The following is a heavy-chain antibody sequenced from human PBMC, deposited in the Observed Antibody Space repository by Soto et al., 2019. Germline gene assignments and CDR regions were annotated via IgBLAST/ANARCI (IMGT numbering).Heavy chain of an antibody. Sequence: GGSLRLSCAASGFTFSSYGMHWVRQAPGKGLEWVAVISYDGSNKYYADSVKGRFTISRDNSKNTLYLQMNSLRAEDTAVYYCANDYGDYEYYYYYMDVWGKGTTVTVSS. CDR1: GFTFSSYG. J-gene: IGHJ6*03. CDR3: ANDYGDYEYYYYYMDV. CDR2: ISYDGSNK. D-gene: IGHD4-17*01. V-gene: IGHV3-30*18.